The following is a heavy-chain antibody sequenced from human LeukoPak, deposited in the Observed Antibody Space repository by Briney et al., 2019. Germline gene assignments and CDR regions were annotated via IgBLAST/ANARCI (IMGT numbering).Heavy chain of an antibody. CDR2: IKQDGSEK. D-gene: IGHD4-17*01. CDR3: AKVRFDYGDYVWDFDY. V-gene: IGHV3-7*01. Sequence: PGGSLRLSCAASGFTFSSYWMSWVRQAPGKGLEWVANIKQDGSEKYYVDSVKGRFTISRDNAKNSLYLQMNSLRAEDTAVYYCAKVRFDYGDYVWDFDYWGQGTLVTVSS. CDR1: GFTFSSYW. J-gene: IGHJ4*02.